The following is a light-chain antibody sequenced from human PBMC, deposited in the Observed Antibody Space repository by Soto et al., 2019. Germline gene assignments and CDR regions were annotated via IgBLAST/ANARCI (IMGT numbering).Light chain of an antibody. CDR1: SSDVGGYNY. J-gene: IGLJ2*01. CDR3: SSYAGSKTL. CDR2: EVS. Sequence: QSALTQPPSASGSPGQSVTISCTGTSSDVGGYNYVSWYQQRPGKAPKLMIYEVSKRPSGVPDRFSGSKSGNTASLTVSGLQAEDEADYYCSSYAGSKTLFGGGTKVTVL. V-gene: IGLV2-8*01.